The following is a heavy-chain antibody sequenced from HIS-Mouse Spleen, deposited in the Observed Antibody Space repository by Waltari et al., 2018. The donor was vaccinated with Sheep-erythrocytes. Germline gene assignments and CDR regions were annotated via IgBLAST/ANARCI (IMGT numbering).Heavy chain of an antibody. CDR1: GFSLSTSGVG. CDR3: AHRRHYYDSSGYQADYYGMDV. V-gene: IGHV2-5*02. J-gene: IGHJ6*02. CDR2: IYWDDAK. Sequence: QITLKESGPTLVKPTQTLTLTCTFSGFSLSTSGVGVGWIRQPPGKALEWLALIYWDDAKLYSPSLKSRLTSTKDTSKNKVVLTMTNMDPVDTAKYYCAHRRHYYDSSGYQADYYGMDVWGQGTTVTVSS. D-gene: IGHD3-22*01.